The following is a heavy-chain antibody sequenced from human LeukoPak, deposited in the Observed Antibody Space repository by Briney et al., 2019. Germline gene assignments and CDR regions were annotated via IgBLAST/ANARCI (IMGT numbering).Heavy chain of an antibody. Sequence: PGGSLRLSCAASGFTFSDYYMSWIRQAPGKGLEWVSYITSSSSTIYYADSVKGRFTISRDNAKNSLYLQMNFLRDDDTAVYYCAREGSGSYNYYYSMDVWGQGTTVTVSS. CDR1: GFTFSDYY. V-gene: IGHV3-11*04. CDR3: AREGSGSYNYYYSMDV. J-gene: IGHJ6*02. D-gene: IGHD3-10*01. CDR2: ITSSSSTI.